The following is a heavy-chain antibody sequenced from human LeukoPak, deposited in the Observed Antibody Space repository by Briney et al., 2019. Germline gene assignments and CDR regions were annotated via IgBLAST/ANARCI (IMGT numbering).Heavy chain of an antibody. CDR1: GYTFTSYG. J-gene: IGHJ6*02. D-gene: IGHD3-10*01. V-gene: IGHV1-18*01. CDR3: ARDHYYGSGRFYGMDV. CDR2: ISAYNGNT. Sequence: ASVRVSCKASGYTFTSYGISWVRQAPGQGLEWMGWISAYNGNTNYAQKLQGRVTMTTDTSTSTAYMELRSLRSDDTAVYYCARDHYYGSGRFYGMDVWGQGTTVTVSS.